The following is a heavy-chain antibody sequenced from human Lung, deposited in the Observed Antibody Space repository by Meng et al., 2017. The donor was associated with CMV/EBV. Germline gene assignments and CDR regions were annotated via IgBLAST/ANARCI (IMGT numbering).Heavy chain of an antibody. D-gene: IGHD3-16*01. CDR3: ARHSYLWGSYPLDY. CDR2: ISNRSSYI. J-gene: IGHJ4*02. V-gene: IGHV3-21*01. Sequence: GEFLKTSRAAFGFTLSSYTMNWVRPAHGKGLEWVSSISNRSSYIYYADSVKGRFTVSRDNAKNALYLQMHSLRAEDTAVYYCARHSYLWGSYPLDYWGQGTLVTVSS. CDR1: GFTLSSYT.